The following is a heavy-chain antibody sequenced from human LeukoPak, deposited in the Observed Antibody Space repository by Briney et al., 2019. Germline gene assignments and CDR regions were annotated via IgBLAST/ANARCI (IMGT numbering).Heavy chain of an antibody. V-gene: IGHV3-48*03. CDR3: ARQISRYCSGGSCYSGWEFYFDY. CDR2: ISSSGSSI. D-gene: IGHD2-15*01. Sequence: PGGSLRLSCAASGFTFSSYEMNWVRQAPGKGLEWVSYISSSGSSIHYADSMKGRFTISRDNAKNSLYLQMNSLRAEDTAVYHCARQISRYCSGGSCYSGWEFYFDYWGQGTPVTVSS. J-gene: IGHJ4*02. CDR1: GFTFSSYE.